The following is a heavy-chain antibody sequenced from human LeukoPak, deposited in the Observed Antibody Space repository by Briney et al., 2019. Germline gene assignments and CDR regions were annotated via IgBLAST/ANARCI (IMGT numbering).Heavy chain of an antibody. J-gene: IGHJ6*03. Sequence: SETLSLTCNVSGDSIPSYYWSWIRRPPGERLEWIGFILYTGSADYNPSLESRISISVDTSKSQFSLTVKSVTAADTAVYYCARVRRVSSSYSTNYYYMDVWGKGTTVTVSS. CDR1: GDSIPSYY. V-gene: IGHV4-59*01. CDR3: ARVRRVSSSYSTNYYYMDV. CDR2: ILYTGSA. D-gene: IGHD6-6*01.